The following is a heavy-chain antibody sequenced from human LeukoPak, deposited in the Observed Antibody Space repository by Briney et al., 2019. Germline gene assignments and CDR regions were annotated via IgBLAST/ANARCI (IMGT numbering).Heavy chain of an antibody. Sequence: PSETLSLTCTVSGGSISSSSYYWGWIRQPPGKGLEWIGSIYYSGSTYYNPSLKSRVTISVDTSKNQFSLKLSSVTAADTAVYYCARVPDCGGDCYSGTFDYWGQGTLVTVSS. CDR2: IYYSGST. CDR1: GGSISSSSYY. D-gene: IGHD2-21*02. J-gene: IGHJ4*02. CDR3: ARVPDCGGDCYSGTFDY. V-gene: IGHV4-39*07.